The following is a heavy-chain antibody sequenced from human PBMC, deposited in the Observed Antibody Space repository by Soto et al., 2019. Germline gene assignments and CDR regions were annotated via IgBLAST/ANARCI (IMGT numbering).Heavy chain of an antibody. Sequence: ASVKVSCKASGYTFTSYYMHWVRQAPGQGLEWMGIINPSGGSTSYAQKFQGRVTMTRDTSTSTVYMELSSLRSEDTAVYYCARDRGWIQIWPQYYFDYWGQGTLVTVSS. D-gene: IGHD5-18*01. CDR1: GYTFTSYY. CDR3: ARDRGWIQIWPQYYFDY. J-gene: IGHJ4*02. V-gene: IGHV1-46*01. CDR2: INPSGGST.